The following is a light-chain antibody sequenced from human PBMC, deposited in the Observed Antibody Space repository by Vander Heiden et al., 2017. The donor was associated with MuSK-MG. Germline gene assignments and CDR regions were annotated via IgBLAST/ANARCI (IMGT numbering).Light chain of an antibody. V-gene: IGLV3-19*01. CDR2: GKN. J-gene: IGLJ2*01. Sequence: SSELTQDPAVSVALGPTVRITCQADSLRSSYASWYHQKPGQTPVLVIYGKNNRPSGIPDRFSGSTSGNTASLTSAGAQAEDEADYYCHSRDSSGNLVIFGGGTKLTVL. CDR3: HSRDSSGNLVI. CDR1: SLRSSY.